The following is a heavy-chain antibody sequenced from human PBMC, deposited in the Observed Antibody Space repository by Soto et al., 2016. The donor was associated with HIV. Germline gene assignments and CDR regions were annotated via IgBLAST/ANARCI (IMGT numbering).Heavy chain of an antibody. D-gene: IGHD2-15*01. CDR3: ARDLRTGGSCYLDY. CDR2: INPNRGDT. Sequence: QVQLVHSGAKVKKPGASVKVSCKASGYMFTAYHLHWVRQAPGQGLEWMGWINPNRGDTNYAQKFQGRVTMTSDTSISTAYMELSRLTSDDTAVYYCARDLRTGGSCYLDYWGQGTLVTVSS. V-gene: IGHV1-2*02. CDR1: GYMFTAYH. J-gene: IGHJ4*02.